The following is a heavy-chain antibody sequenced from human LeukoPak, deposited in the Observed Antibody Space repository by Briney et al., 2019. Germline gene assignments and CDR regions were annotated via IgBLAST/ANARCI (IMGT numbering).Heavy chain of an antibody. CDR1: GFSISSGSYY. D-gene: IGHD2-21*02. J-gene: IGHJ4*02. Sequence: PSETLSLTCTASGFSISSGSYYWIWIRQPAGKGLEWIGRIYTSGSTYYNPSLKSRVTISVDSTKNQFFLKLSSVTAADTAVYYCARQVVVTVRGGDYFDYWGQGTLVTVSS. V-gene: IGHV4-61*02. CDR2: IYTSGST. CDR3: ARQVVVTVRGGDYFDY.